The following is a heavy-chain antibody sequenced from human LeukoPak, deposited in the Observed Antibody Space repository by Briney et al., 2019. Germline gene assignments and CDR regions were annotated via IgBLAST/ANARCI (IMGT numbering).Heavy chain of an antibody. CDR2: IYYSGST. CDR3: ATPGSSGYYDLDY. V-gene: IGHV4-31*11. J-gene: IGHJ4*02. D-gene: IGHD3-22*01. CDR1: GGSFSGYY. Sequence: SETLSLTCAVYGGSFSGYYWSWIRQHPGKGLEWIGYIYYSGSTYYNPSLKSRVTISVDTSKNQFSLKLSSVTAADTAVYYRATPGSSGYYDLDYWGQGTLVTVSS.